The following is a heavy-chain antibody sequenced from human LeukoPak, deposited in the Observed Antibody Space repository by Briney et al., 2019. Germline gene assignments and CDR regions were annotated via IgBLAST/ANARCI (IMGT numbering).Heavy chain of an antibody. D-gene: IGHD6-13*01. Sequence: ASVKVSCKASGYTFTGYYMHWVRQAPGQGLEWRGGINPNSGGTNYAQKFQGRVTMTRDTSISTAYMELSRLRSDDTAVYYCARGNNRYSSSWYDYWGQGTLVTVSS. V-gene: IGHV1-2*02. CDR1: GYTFTGYY. J-gene: IGHJ4*02. CDR3: ARGNNRYSSSWYDY. CDR2: INPNSGGT.